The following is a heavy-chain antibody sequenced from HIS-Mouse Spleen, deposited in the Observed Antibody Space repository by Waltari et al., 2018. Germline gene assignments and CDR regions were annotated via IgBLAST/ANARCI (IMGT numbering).Heavy chain of an antibody. CDR3: ARIAEGYSSGWYAFDY. V-gene: IGHV2-70*15. CDR2: IDWEDGK. CDR1: GFSLSTSGMC. J-gene: IGHJ4*02. Sequence: QVTLRESGPALVKPTQTLTLTCTFSGFSLSTSGMCVSWIRQPPGKALEWLARIDWEDGKYYSTYLKTRLTISKDTSKNQVVLTMTNMDPVDTATYYCARIAEGYSSGWYAFDYWGQGTLVTVSS. D-gene: IGHD6-19*01.